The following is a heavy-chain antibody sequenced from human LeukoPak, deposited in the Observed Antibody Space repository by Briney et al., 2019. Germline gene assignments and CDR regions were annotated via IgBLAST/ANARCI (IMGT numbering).Heavy chain of an antibody. D-gene: IGHD6-6*01. V-gene: IGHV4-34*01. CDR3: ARGSSHSCSSGRGSYYYYGMDV. CDR1: GGSFSGYY. Sequence: SETLSLTCAVYGGSFSGYYWSWIRQPPGKGLEWIGEINHSGSTNYNPSLKSRVTISVDTSKNQFSLKLSSVTAADTAVYYCARGSSHSCSSGRGSYYYYGMDVWGQGTTVTVSS. CDR2: INHSGST. J-gene: IGHJ6*02.